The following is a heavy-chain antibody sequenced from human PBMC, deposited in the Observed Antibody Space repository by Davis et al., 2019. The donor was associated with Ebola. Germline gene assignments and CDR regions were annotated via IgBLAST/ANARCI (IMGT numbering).Heavy chain of an antibody. J-gene: IGHJ2*01. Sequence: PGGSLRLSCAASGFLFSSYAMSWVRQAPGRGLEWVSSISASGGATFYADSVKGRIVMSRDNSNDTLYLRMNNLRAEDTAIYYCAKDLTSYYGSGDFFDYWGRGTLVTVSS. V-gene: IGHV3-23*01. CDR2: ISASGGAT. CDR3: AKDLTSYYGSGDFFDY. CDR1: GFLFSSYA. D-gene: IGHD3-10*01.